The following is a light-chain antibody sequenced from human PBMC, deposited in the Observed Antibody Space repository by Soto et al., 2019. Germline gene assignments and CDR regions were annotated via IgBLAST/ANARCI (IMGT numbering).Light chain of an antibody. CDR3: QQSYSSPPT. J-gene: IGKJ1*01. Sequence: QFNPYTTSLSASVGDRVIITFRASQSISNHLNWYQQKPGKAPKLLIFAASSLQSGVPSRFSGSRSGPDFTLTISSLQPEDFATYYCQQSYSSPPTSGQGTKVDTK. CDR2: AAS. CDR1: QSISNH. V-gene: IGKV1-39*01.